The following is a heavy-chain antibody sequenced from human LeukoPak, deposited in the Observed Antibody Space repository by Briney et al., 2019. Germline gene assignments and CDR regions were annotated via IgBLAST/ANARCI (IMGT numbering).Heavy chain of an antibody. V-gene: IGHV3-74*01. CDR1: GFTFSSYW. D-gene: IGHD2-2*01. CDR3: ARVGYCSSSSCYVVDY. CDR2: IITDGSST. Sequence: GGSLRLSCAASGFTFSSYWMHWVRQAPGKGLVWVSRIITDGSSTNFADSVKGRFTISRDNAKNTLYLQMNSLRAEDTAVYYCARVGYCSSSSCYVVDYWGQGTLVTVSS. J-gene: IGHJ4*02.